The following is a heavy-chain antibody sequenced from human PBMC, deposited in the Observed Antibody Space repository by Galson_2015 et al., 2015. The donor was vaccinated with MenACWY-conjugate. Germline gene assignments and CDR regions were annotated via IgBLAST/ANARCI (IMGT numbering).Heavy chain of an antibody. CDR3: ARDRATVTNYYYYGMDV. CDR2: INWNGIST. J-gene: IGHJ6*02. CDR1: GFTFDDYG. D-gene: IGHD4-17*01. Sequence: SLRLSCAASGFTFDDYGMSWVRHAPGKGLEWVSVINWNGISTDYADSVKGRFTISRDNAKKTLYLQMNSLRAEDTALYYCARDRATVTNYYYYGMDVWGQGTTVTVSS. V-gene: IGHV3-20*04.